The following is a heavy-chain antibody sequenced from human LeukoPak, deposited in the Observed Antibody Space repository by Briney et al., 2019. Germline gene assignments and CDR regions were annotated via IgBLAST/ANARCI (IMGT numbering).Heavy chain of an antibody. CDR2: IRSKTYGATA. D-gene: IGHD3-16*01. V-gene: IGHV3-49*04. CDR1: GLTFGDYP. J-gene: IGHJ4*02. Sequence: GGSLRLSCKPSGLTFGDYPMGWVRQAPGKGLEWVAYIRSKTYGATAEYAASVKGRFTISRDDSKSIASLQMNSLKTEDTAVYYCTMGPPFDYWGQGTLVSVSS. CDR3: TMGPPFDY.